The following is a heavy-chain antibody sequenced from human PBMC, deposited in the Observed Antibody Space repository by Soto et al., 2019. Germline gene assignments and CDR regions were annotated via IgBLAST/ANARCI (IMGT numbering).Heavy chain of an antibody. Sequence: GGSLRLSCAASGFTFSDYYMSWIRQAPGKGLEWVSYISSSGTTIYYTDSVKGRFTISRDNAKNSLYLQMNSPGAEDTAVYYCARGSSGDYRTKGYFEHWGQGTLVTVSS. V-gene: IGHV3-11*01. D-gene: IGHD1-26*01. J-gene: IGHJ4*02. CDR1: GFTFSDYY. CDR3: ARGSSGDYRTKGYFEH. CDR2: ISSSGTTI.